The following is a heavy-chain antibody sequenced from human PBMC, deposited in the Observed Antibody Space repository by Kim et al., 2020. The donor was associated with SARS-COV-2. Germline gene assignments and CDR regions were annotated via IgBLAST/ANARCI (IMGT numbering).Heavy chain of an antibody. CDR3: ARAGGYCSGGSCYLYGMDV. Sequence: SVKVSCKASGGTFSSYAISWVRQPPGQGLEWMGGIIPIFGTANHAQKFQGRVTITADESTSTAYMELSSLRSEDTAVYYCARAGGYCSGGSCYLYGMDVWGQGTTVTVSS. CDR2: IIPIFGTA. J-gene: IGHJ6*02. CDR1: GGTFSSYA. D-gene: IGHD2-15*01. V-gene: IGHV1-69*13.